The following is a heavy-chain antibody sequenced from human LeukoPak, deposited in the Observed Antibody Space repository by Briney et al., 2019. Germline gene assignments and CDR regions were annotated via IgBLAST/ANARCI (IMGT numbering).Heavy chain of an antibody. J-gene: IGHJ5*02. CDR1: GYTFTAYY. CDR3: ARDMWQQFDWFDP. Sequence: GASVKVSCKASGYTFTAYYMHWVRQAPGQGLEWMGWINPNTGDTNSAERFQGRVTMTRDSSISTAYLELNRLTSDDTAVYYCARDMWQQFDWFDPWGQGTLVTVSS. CDR2: INPNTGDT. D-gene: IGHD6-13*01. V-gene: IGHV1-2*02.